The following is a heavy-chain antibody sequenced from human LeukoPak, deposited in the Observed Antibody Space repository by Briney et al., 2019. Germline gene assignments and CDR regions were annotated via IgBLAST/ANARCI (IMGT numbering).Heavy chain of an antibody. CDR3: VRGSRYCSGGSCYSSWFDP. D-gene: IGHD2-15*01. CDR1: GGSFSGYY. Sequence: SETLSLTCAVYGGSFSGYYWSWIRQPPGKGLEWIGEINHSGSTNYNPSLKSRVTISVDTSKNQFSLKLSSVTAADTAVYYCVRGSRYCSGGSCYSSWFDPWGQGTLVTVSS. CDR2: INHSGST. J-gene: IGHJ5*02. V-gene: IGHV4-34*01.